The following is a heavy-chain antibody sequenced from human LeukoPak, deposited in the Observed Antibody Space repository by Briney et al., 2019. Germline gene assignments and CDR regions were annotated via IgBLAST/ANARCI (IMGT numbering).Heavy chain of an antibody. D-gene: IGHD5-24*01. CDR2: IYYSGST. J-gene: IGHJ4*02. CDR1: GGSISSYY. CDR3: ARSRDGYNYALDY. V-gene: IGHV4-59*01. Sequence: SETLSLTCTVSGGSISSYYWSWIRQPPGKGQEWIGYIYYSGSTNYNPSLKSRVTISVDTSKNQFSLKLSSVTAADTAVYYCARSRDGYNYALDYWGQGTLVTVSS.